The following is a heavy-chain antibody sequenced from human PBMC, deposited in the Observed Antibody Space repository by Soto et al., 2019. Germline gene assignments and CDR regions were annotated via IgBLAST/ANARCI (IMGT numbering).Heavy chain of an antibody. J-gene: IGHJ5*02. D-gene: IGHD1-26*01. CDR3: ARGAVGATPLDWFDP. CDR2: ISSSGSTI. CDR1: GFTFSSYS. V-gene: IGHV3-48*02. Sequence: EVQLVESGGGLVQPGGSLRLSCAASGFTFSSYSMNWVRQAPGKGLEWVSYISSSGSTIYYADSVKGRFTISRDNAKNSLYLQMNSLRDEDTAVYYCARGAVGATPLDWFDPWGQGTLVTVSS.